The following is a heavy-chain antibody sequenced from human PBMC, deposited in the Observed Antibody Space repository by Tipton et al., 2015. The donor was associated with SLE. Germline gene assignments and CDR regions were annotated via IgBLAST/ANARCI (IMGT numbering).Heavy chain of an antibody. D-gene: IGHD6-13*01. J-gene: IGHJ6*02. V-gene: IGHV3-23*01. Sequence: SLRLSCAASGFTFSSYAMSWVRQAPGKGLEWVSAISGSGGSTYYADSVKGRFTISRDNSKNTLYLQMNSLRAEDTAVYYCAGGVSYYYYYGMDVWGQGTTVTVSS. CDR1: GFTFSSYA. CDR2: ISGSGGST. CDR3: AGGVSYYYYYGMDV.